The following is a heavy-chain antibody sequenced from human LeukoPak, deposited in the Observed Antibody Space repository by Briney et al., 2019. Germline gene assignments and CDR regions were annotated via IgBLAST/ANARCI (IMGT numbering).Heavy chain of an antibody. D-gene: IGHD3-9*01. CDR3: ASSPYYDILTGTHGAFDI. J-gene: IGHJ3*02. Sequence: GRYLRLYCAASGFTFSSYAMHWVRQAPGKGLEWVAVISYDGSNKYYADSVKGRFTISRDNSKNTLYLQMNSLRAEDTAVYYCASSPYYDILTGTHGAFDIWGQGTMVTVSS. CDR1: GFTFSSYA. V-gene: IGHV3-30-3*01. CDR2: ISYDGSNK.